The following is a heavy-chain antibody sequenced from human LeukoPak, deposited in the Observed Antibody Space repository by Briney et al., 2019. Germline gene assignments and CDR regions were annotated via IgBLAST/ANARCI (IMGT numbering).Heavy chain of an antibody. CDR1: GSTFSSYA. CDR3: ARDQGILGVFDY. V-gene: IGHV1-69*04. CDR2: IIPILGIA. J-gene: IGHJ4*02. Sequence: SVKVSCKASGSTFSSYAISWVRQAPGQGLEWMGRIIPILGIANYAQKFQGRVTITADKSTSTAYMELSSLRSEDTAVYYCARDQGILGVFDYWGQGTLVTVSS. D-gene: IGHD3-10*01.